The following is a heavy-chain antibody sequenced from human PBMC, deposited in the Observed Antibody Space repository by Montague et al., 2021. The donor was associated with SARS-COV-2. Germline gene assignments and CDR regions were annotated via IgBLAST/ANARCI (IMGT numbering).Heavy chain of an antibody. D-gene: IGHD6-13*01. CDR3: GRVFAPAGTFDF. Sequence: CAISGDSVSANRPTWNWVRQAPSGDLEWLGRTYFRSKWYNDYAVSVKSRITINPDTSKNQFSLQLKSVTPKDTAVYFCGRVFAPAGTFDFWGQGTLVTVSS. CDR2: TYFRSKWYN. J-gene: IGHJ4*02. CDR1: GDSVSANRPT. V-gene: IGHV6-1*01.